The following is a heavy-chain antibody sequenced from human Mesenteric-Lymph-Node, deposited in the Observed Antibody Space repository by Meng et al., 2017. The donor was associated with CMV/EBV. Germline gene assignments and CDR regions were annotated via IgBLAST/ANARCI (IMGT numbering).Heavy chain of an antibody. CDR3: AKDYCSGGSCSPPEYNWFDP. CDR2: IGGSGGVT. V-gene: IGHV3-23*01. CDR1: GFIFSSYA. D-gene: IGHD2-15*01. Sequence: GESLKISCAASGFIFSSYAMSWVRQAPGKGLEWVSSIGGSGGVTYYADSVKGRFTISRDNSKNTLYLQMNSLRAEDTAVYYCAKDYCSGGSCSPPEYNWFDPWGQGTLVTVSS. J-gene: IGHJ5*02.